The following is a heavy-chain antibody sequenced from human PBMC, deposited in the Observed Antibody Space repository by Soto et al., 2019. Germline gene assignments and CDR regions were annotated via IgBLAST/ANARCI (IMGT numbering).Heavy chain of an antibody. CDR3: ARDSPSYSSSPYNGIDV. CDR2: IYYSGRT. CDR1: GGSISSGEYY. J-gene: IGHJ6*02. V-gene: IGHV4-31*03. Sequence: QVQLQESGPGLVKPSQTLSLTCTVSGGSISSGEYYWTWIRQHPGKGLEWIGFIYYSGRTNYNPSFMSRITTAIDTSKNQFALNLSSVTAADTAVYYCARDSPSYSSSPYNGIDVCGPGTTGTVSS. D-gene: IGHD6-6*01.